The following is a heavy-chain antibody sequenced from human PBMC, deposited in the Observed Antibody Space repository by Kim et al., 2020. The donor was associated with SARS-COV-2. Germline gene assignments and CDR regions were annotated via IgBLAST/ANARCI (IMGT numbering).Heavy chain of an antibody. J-gene: IGHJ4*02. D-gene: IGHD6-13*01. CDR1: GFTFSDYY. V-gene: IGHV3-11*05. CDR3: TRVRKGGCSWYYLVY. CDR2: ISSSSSYT. Sequence: GGSLRLSCAASGFTFSDYYMSWIRQAPGKGLEWFSYISSSSSYTNYADSVKGRFTISRDNAKNSLYLQMNSLRAEDTAVYYCTRVRKGGCSWYYLVYRGQGPLVPVSP.